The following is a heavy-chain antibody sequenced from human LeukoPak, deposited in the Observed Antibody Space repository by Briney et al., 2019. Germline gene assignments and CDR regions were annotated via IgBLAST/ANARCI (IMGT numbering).Heavy chain of an antibody. Sequence: SETLSLTCTVSGGSINSYYWIWIRQPPGKGLEWIGYIYYTGSTDYNPSLKSRVTMSIDTSKTQFSLKLTSVNAEDTAVYYCARGSYGSGFYLWFDPWGQGTQVSVSS. J-gene: IGHJ5*02. CDR2: IYYTGST. D-gene: IGHD3-10*01. V-gene: IGHV4-59*01. CDR1: GGSINSYY. CDR3: ARGSYGSGFYLWFDP.